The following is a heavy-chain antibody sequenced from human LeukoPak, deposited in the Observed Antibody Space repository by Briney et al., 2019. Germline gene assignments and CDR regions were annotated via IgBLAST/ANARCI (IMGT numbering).Heavy chain of an antibody. CDR1: GHTLSELP. CDR2: FDPENDER. D-gene: IGHD2-21*01. J-gene: IGHJ4*02. Sequence: ASVKVSCKVSGHTLSELPMYWVRQAPGEGLEWMGGFDPENDERIYAQKFRGRVTMTEDTSTNTAYMELSSLRSDDTAVYYCATDVTSIVPDYWGQGTLVTVSS. V-gene: IGHV1-24*01. CDR3: ATDVTSIVPDY.